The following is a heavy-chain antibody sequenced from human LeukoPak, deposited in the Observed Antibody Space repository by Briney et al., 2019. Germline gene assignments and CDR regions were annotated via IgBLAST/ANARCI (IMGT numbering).Heavy chain of an antibody. D-gene: IGHD1-26*01. V-gene: IGHV1-69*01. CDR2: IIPIFGTA. J-gene: IGHJ4*02. CDR1: GGTFSSYA. Sequence: ASVKVSCKASGGTFSSYAVRWGRQAPGQWLEWMGGIIPIFGTANYAQKFQGRVTITADESTSTAYMELSSLRSEDTAVYHCARVSGSYYGYWGQGTLVTVSS. CDR3: ARVSGSYYGY.